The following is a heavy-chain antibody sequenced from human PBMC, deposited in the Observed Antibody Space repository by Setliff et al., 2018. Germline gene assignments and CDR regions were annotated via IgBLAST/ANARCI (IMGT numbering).Heavy chain of an antibody. V-gene: IGHV3-7*01. Sequence: GGSLRLSCAASGFTFSSYWMSWVRQPPGKGLEWVAYIKQDGSEKYYVDSVKGRFTISRDNAKNSLYLQMNSLRAEDTAVYYCARISGNDDILTGYSVGYYFDYWGQGTLVTAPQ. D-gene: IGHD3-9*01. J-gene: IGHJ4*02. CDR3: ARISGNDDILTGYSVGYYFDY. CDR1: GFTFSSYW. CDR2: IKQDGSEK.